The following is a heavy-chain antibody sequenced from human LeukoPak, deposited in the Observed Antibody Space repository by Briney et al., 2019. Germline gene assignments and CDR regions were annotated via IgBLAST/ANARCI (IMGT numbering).Heavy chain of an antibody. V-gene: IGHV3-21*01. CDR2: ISSSSSYI. Sequence: GGSLRLSCAASGFTLSSYIMNWVRQAPGKGLEWVSSISSSSSYIYYADSVKGRFTISRDNAKNSLYLQMNSLRAEDTAVYYCAREGCSSTSCYRWFDPWGQGTLVTVSS. D-gene: IGHD2-2*01. CDR3: AREGCSSTSCYRWFDP. CDR1: GFTLSSYI. J-gene: IGHJ5*02.